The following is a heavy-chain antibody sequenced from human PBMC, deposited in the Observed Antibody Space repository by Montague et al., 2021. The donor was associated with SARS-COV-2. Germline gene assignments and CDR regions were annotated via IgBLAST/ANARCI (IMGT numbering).Heavy chain of an antibody. Sequence: SLRLSCAASGFTFSNYAMSWVRQAPGKGLEWVSDIYSGGSSTYYADSVKGRFTISRDNSKNTLYLQMNSLRAEDTAVYYCAKDPYYDFWSGYYFDYWGQGTLVTVSS. CDR2: IYSGGSST. J-gene: IGHJ4*02. CDR3: AKDPYYDFWSGYYFDY. V-gene: IGHV3-23*03. D-gene: IGHD3-3*01. CDR1: GFTFSNYA.